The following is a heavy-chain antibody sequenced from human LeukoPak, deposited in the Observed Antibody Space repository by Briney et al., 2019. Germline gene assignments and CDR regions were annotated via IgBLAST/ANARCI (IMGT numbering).Heavy chain of an antibody. D-gene: IGHD1-1*01. Sequence: PGGSLRLSCAASGFTFSDYFMSWIRQGPGKGLEWVSHIDSSGTIYYADSVKGRATISRDNAKNSLYLQMNSVRVEDTAVYYCARDWALDSWGQGTLVTVSS. CDR3: ARDWALDS. J-gene: IGHJ4*02. CDR2: IDSSGTI. V-gene: IGHV3-11*04. CDR1: GFTFSDYF.